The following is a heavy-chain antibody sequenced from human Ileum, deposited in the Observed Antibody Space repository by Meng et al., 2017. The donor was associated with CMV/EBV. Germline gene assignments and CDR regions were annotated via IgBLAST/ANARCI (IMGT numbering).Heavy chain of an antibody. J-gene: IGHJ5*02. CDR1: GFNFGVYS. D-gene: IGHD3-16*01. CDR2: ISHDASQI. V-gene: IGHV3-30*04. CDR3: ARVGHGFSFGGGIDP. Sequence: GESLKISCAASGFNFGVYSMVWVRQTSGKGLDWLAAISHDASQIAYTDSVKGRFTISRDNSKNTVYLQMESLRIEDTSVYSCARVGHGFSFGGGIDPWGQGTLVTVSS.